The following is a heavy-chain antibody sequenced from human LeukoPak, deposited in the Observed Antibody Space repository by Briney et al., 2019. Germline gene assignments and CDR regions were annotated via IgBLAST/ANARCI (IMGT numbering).Heavy chain of an antibody. CDR1: GGSINNYY. J-gene: IGHJ4*02. CDR2: IFYNGGT. Sequence: SETLSLTCTVSGGSINNYYWSWVRQPPGEGLEWIAYIFYNGGTNYNPSLKTRVTISLDTSKNQFSLKLSSVTAADTAVYYCAGHHPRNTVDFWGQGTLVTVSS. D-gene: IGHD2/OR15-2a*01. V-gene: IGHV4-59*08. CDR3: AGHHPRNTVDF.